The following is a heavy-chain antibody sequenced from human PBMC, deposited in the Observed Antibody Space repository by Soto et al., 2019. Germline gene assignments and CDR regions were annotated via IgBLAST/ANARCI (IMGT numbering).Heavy chain of an antibody. CDR2: INPNSGGT. Sequence: ASVKVSCKASGYTFTGYYMHWVRQAPGQGLEWMGWINPNSGGTNYAQKFQGRVTMTRDTSISTAYMELSRLRSDDTAVYYCARQDFGVVIISVYYCGMDVWGQGTTVTGSS. D-gene: IGHD3-3*01. J-gene: IGHJ6*02. CDR3: ARQDFGVVIISVYYCGMDV. V-gene: IGHV1-2*02. CDR1: GYTFTGYY.